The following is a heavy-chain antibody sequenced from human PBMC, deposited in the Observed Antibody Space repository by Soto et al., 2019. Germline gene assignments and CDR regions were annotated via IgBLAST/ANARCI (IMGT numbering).Heavy chain of an antibody. D-gene: IGHD3-10*01. CDR2: IYYSGST. J-gene: IGHJ4*02. CDR1: GGSISSSSYY. Sequence: QLQLQESGPGLVKPSETLSLTCTVSGGSISSSSYYWGWIRQPPGKGLEWIGSIYYSGSTYYNPSLKSRVTISVDTSKNQFSLKLSSVTAADTAVYYCARLGRIPHADYWGQGTLVTVSS. CDR3: ARLGRIPHADY. V-gene: IGHV4-39*01.